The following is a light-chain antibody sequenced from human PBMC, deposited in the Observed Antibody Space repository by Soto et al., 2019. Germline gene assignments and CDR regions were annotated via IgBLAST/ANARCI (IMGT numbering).Light chain of an antibody. CDR2: EVT. Sequence: QSVLTQPASVSGSPGQSITISCTGTSSDVGGYNYVSWYQQHPGKAPKLMIYEVTKRPSGVPDRFSGSKSGNTASLTVSGLQAEDEADYYCASYAGNNNLLFGGGTKLTVL. CDR3: ASYAGNNNLL. V-gene: IGLV2-8*01. CDR1: SSDVGGYNY. J-gene: IGLJ3*02.